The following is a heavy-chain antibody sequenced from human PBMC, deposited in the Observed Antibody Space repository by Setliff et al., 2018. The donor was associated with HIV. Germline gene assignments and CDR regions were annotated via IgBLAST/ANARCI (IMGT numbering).Heavy chain of an antibody. D-gene: IGHD3-10*01. V-gene: IGHV3-30*04. CDR3: ARILDMSSRTRTLYHAMDV. Sequence: PGGSLRLSCAASGFTFSSYAMHWVRQAPGKGLEWVAVISYDGSNKYYADSVKGRFTISRDNSKNTLYLQMNSLRAEDTAVYYCARILDMSSRTRTLYHAMDVWGRGTTVTVSS. CDR2: ISYDGSNK. CDR1: GFTFSSYA. J-gene: IGHJ6*02.